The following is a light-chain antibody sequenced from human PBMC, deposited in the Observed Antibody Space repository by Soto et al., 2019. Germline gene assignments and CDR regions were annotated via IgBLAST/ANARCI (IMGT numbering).Light chain of an antibody. Sequence: EIVLTQSPGTLSLSPGERATLSCWASQSVSSSYLAWYQQKPGQAPRLLIYGASSRATGIPDRFSGSGSGTDFTLTISRLEPEDSAVYYCQHYGSPPITFGQGTRLEMK. V-gene: IGKV3-20*01. CDR1: QSVSSSY. J-gene: IGKJ5*01. CDR2: GAS. CDR3: QHYGSPPIT.